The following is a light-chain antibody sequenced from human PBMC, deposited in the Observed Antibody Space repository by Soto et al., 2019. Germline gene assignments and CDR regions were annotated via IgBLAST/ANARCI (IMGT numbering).Light chain of an antibody. CDR3: QQYYSIPFT. Sequence: DFVMTQAPDSLAVSLGERATINCKSSQSVLYNSNNKNHLGWFQQKPGHPPKLLIYGASFRPSGVPDRFSGSGSGTDFTLNISSLQAEDVEVYYCQQYYSIPFTFGEGTKVDSK. CDR2: GAS. CDR1: QSVLYNSNNKNH. V-gene: IGKV4-1*01. J-gene: IGKJ2*01.